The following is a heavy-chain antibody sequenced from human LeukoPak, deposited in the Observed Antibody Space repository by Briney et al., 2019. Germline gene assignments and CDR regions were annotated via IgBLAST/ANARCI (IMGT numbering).Heavy chain of an antibody. CDR2: INPNSGGT. D-gene: IGHD3-10*01. Sequence: EASVKVSCKASGHSFTGYYMQWVRQAPGEGLEWMGWINPNSGGTNYAQKFQGRVTMTRDTSISTAYMELSRLRSDDTAVYYCATQGTMVRGDAFDIWGQGTMVTVSS. CDR3: ATQGTMVRGDAFDI. J-gene: IGHJ3*02. V-gene: IGHV1-2*02. CDR1: GHSFTGYY.